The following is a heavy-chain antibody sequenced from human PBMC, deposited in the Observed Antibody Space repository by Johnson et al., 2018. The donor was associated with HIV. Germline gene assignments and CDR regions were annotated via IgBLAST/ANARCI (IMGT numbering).Heavy chain of an antibody. V-gene: IGHV3-23*04. CDR1: GFSFSSYA. D-gene: IGHD1-26*01. CDR2: ISGSGINT. Sequence: VQLVESGGGLVQPGGSLRLSCAASGFSFSSYAMSWVRQAPGKGLEWVSAISGSGINTYDADSVKGRFTISRDNSKNTLYLQMNSLRAEDTAVYYCAKDSERELHPHDAFDIWGQGTMVTVSS. CDR3: AKDSERELHPHDAFDI. J-gene: IGHJ3*02.